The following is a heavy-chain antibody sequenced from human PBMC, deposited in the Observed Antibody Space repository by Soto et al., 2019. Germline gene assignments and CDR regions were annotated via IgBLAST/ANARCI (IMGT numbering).Heavy chain of an antibody. Sequence: SETLSLTCTVSGGSISSSSYYWGWIRQPPGKGLEWIGCIYYSLCTYYNPSLKSRVTISVDTSKNQLSLNLSSVTAADTAVYYCARYSDALRTYYFYGMDVWGQGTTVTVSS. CDR1: GGSISSSSYY. CDR3: ARYSDALRTYYFYGMDV. V-gene: IGHV4-39*01. D-gene: IGHD2-21*01. CDR2: IYYSLCT. J-gene: IGHJ6*02.